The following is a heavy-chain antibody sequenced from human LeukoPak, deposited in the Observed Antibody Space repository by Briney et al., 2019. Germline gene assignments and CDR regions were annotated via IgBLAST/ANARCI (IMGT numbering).Heavy chain of an antibody. Sequence: PSQTLSLTCTVSGGSISSGSYYWSWIRQPAGKGLEWIGRIYTSGSTNYNPSLKSRVTISVDTSKNQFSLKLSSVTAADTAVYYCALSRTDFWSGYYYMDVWGKGTTVTVSS. CDR3: ALSRTDFWSGYYYMDV. CDR1: GGSISSGSYY. V-gene: IGHV4-61*02. D-gene: IGHD3-3*01. J-gene: IGHJ6*03. CDR2: IYTSGST.